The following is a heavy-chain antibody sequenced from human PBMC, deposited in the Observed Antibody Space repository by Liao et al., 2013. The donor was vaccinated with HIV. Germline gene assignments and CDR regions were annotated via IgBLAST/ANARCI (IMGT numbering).Heavy chain of an antibody. V-gene: IGHV4-34*01. J-gene: IGHJ5*02. D-gene: IGHD3-3*01. CDR3: ARDPTQRFSSESWFDP. CDR1: GGSFSGYY. Sequence: QVQLQQWGAGLLKPSETLSLTCTVYGGSFSGYYWSWIRQPPGKGLEWIGEIDHSGSTNYNPSLKSRVTISVDTSKNQFSLKLNSVTAADTAMYYCARDPTQRFSSESWFDPWGQGTLVTVSS. CDR2: IDHSGST.